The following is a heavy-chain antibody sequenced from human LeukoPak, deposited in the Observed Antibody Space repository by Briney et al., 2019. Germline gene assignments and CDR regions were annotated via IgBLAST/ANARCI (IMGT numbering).Heavy chain of an antibody. Sequence: PGGSLRLSCAASGFTFSSYSMNCVRQAPGKGLEWVSSISSSSSYIYYADSVKGRFTISRDNAKNSLYLQMNSLRAEDTAVYYCARIPYCGGDSYPYYFDYWGQGTLVTVSS. CDR3: ARIPYCGGDSYPYYFDY. J-gene: IGHJ4*02. D-gene: IGHD2-21*02. CDR2: ISSSSSYI. V-gene: IGHV3-21*01. CDR1: GFTFSSYS.